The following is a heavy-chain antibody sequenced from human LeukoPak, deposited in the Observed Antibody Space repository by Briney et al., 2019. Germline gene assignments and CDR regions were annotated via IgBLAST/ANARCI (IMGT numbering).Heavy chain of an antibody. J-gene: IGHJ4*02. D-gene: IGHD4/OR15-4a*01. CDR1: GFTFSSYW. CDR2: INSDGSTT. CDR3: ARGTGYGVFDY. V-gene: IGHV3-74*01. Sequence: RPGGSLRLSCAASGFTFSSYWMHWVRQAPGKGLVWVSRINSDGSTTTYADSVKGRFTISRDNAKNTLYLQMNSLRAEDTAVYYCARGTGYGVFDYWGQGTLVTVSS.